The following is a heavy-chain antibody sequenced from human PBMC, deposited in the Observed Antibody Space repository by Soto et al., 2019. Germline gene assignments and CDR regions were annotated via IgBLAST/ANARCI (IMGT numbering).Heavy chain of an antibody. D-gene: IGHD3-16*01. CDR3: ARDFCIIGVCYALDH. V-gene: IGHV1-46*01. CDR2: FNPSGGSS. Sequence: QVQLLQSGTEVTKPGASLKVSCKTSGYSFTSYHVHWVRQAPGQGLEWMGIFNPSGGSSTYAQNFQGRVTMTSDTSTKTVHMELTSLRSEDTAVYYCARDFCIIGVCYALDHWGQGTLVTVSS. CDR1: GYSFTSYH. J-gene: IGHJ4*02.